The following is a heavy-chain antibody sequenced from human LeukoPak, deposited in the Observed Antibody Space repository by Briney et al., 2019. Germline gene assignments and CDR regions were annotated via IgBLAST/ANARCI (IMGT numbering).Heavy chain of an antibody. Sequence: GGSLRLSCAASGFTFSSYSMNWVRQAPGKGLEWVSYISSSSSTIYYADSVKGRFSIPRDNAKNSLYLQMNSLSAEDTAVYYCARDRATSGKYAYYFDYWGQGTLVTVPS. CDR3: ARDRATSGKYAYYFDY. CDR2: ISSSSSTI. CDR1: GFTFSSYS. D-gene: IGHD1-26*01. V-gene: IGHV3-48*01. J-gene: IGHJ4*02.